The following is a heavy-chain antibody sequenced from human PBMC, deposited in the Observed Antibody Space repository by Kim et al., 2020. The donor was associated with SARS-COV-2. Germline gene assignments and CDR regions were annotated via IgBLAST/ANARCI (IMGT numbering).Heavy chain of an antibody. V-gene: IGHV3-23*01. Sequence: GGSLRLSCAASGFTFKNYTMNWVRQAPGKGLEWVSTVSGSGTDTYYADSVRGRFTISRDNSKDSLYLQMNSLRAEDTAIYYCAKGVSGKNQREYGMDVWGQGTTVTVSS. J-gene: IGHJ6*02. D-gene: IGHD3-3*01. CDR3: AKGVSGKNQREYGMDV. CDR1: GFTFKNYT. CDR2: VSGSGTDT.